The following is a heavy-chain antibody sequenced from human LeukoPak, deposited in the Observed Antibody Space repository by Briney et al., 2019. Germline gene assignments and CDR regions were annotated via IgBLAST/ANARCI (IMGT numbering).Heavy chain of an antibody. CDR3: AKDYSPDY. CDR1: GFSFSSYS. CDR2: ISSSSSYI. V-gene: IGHV3-21*01. D-gene: IGHD2-15*01. Sequence: GGSLRLSCAASGFSFSSYSMNWVRQAPGKGLEWVSSISSSSSYIDYADSVKGRFTISRDNAKNSLYMQMNSLRAEDTAVYYCAKDYSPDYWGQGTLVTVSS. J-gene: IGHJ4*02.